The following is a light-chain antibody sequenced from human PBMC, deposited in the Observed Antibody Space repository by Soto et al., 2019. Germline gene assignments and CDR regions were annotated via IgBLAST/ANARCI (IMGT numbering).Light chain of an antibody. CDR1: QRIETW. V-gene: IGKV1-5*01. Sequence: DIPLTQSPSTLSASVGDRVTITCGASQRIETWLAWYQHQPVSAPKLLIYGASTLQSGVPSRFSGIGSGAVFTITIDNLKPEVFATYYCQHYHLHWTFGPGTKVDI. CDR2: GAS. CDR3: QHYHLHWT. J-gene: IGKJ1*01.